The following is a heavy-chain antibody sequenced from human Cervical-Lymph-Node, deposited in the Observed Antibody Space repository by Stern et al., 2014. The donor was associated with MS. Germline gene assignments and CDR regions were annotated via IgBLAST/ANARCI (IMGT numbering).Heavy chain of an antibody. CDR2: ISGYNGNT. CDR1: GYLFTSYG. Sequence: QVQLVQSGAEVKKPGASVTISCETSGYLFTSYGINWVRQAPGQGLEWMGWISGYNGNTEYAQKFQDRLTLVTVTSTTTASMELRSLTSDDTAIYYCARSVAVTSTYPYDYWGQGTLVTVSS. CDR3: ARSVAVTSTYPYDY. V-gene: IGHV1-18*01. D-gene: IGHD2-21*02. J-gene: IGHJ4*02.